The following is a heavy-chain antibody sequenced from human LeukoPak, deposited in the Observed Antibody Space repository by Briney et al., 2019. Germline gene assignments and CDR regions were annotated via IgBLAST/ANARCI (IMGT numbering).Heavy chain of an antibody. CDR3: TRVMVGATTDY. Sequence: PSETLSLTCTVSGGSITNYYWSWIRQPPGKGLEWIGSIYYSGNTNYNPSLKSQVTISVDTSKNQFSLKLTSVTAADTAVYYCTRVMVGATTDYWGQGTLVTVSS. D-gene: IGHD1-26*01. CDR1: GGSITNYY. J-gene: IGHJ4*02. CDR2: IYYSGNT. V-gene: IGHV4-59*01.